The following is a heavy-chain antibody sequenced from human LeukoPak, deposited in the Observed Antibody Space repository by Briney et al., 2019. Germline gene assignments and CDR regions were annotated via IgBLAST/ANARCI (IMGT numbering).Heavy chain of an antibody. D-gene: IGHD1-7*01. V-gene: IGHV3-30-3*01. CDR1: GFTFSSYA. Sequence: GGSLRLSCAASGFTFSSYAMHWVRQAPGKGLEWVAVISYDGSNKYYADSVKGRFTISRDNSKSTLYLQMNSLRAEDTAVYYCARSGFNWNFLAGYWGQGTLVTVSS. CDR2: ISYDGSNK. CDR3: ARSGFNWNFLAGY. J-gene: IGHJ4*02.